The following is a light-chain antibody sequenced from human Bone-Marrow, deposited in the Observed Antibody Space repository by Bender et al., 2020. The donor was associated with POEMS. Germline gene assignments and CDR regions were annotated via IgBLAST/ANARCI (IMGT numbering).Light chain of an antibody. Sequence: QSALTQPASMSGSPGQSTTISCTGTNSDVGKFNLISWYQLHPGKAPKLIIYEVTKRPSGISNRFSGSKSGTTASLTISGLQADDEADYFCCSYAGTYSWVFGGGTKVTVL. J-gene: IGLJ3*02. CDR3: CSYAGTYSWV. CDR2: EVT. V-gene: IGLV2-23*02. CDR1: NSDVGKFNL.